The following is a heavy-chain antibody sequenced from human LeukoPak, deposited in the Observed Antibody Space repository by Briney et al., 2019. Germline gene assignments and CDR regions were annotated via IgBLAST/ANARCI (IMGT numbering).Heavy chain of an antibody. CDR2: IYYSGST. CDR3: ARVGAVADYYYYYGMDV. J-gene: IGHJ6*02. V-gene: IGHV4-59*01. CDR1: GGSIGTYF. D-gene: IGHD6-19*01. Sequence: SETLSLTCTVSGGSIGTYFWSWIRQPPGKGLEWIGYIYYSGSTNYNPSLKSRVTISVDTSKNQFSLKLSSVTAADTAVYYCARVGAVADYYYYYGMDVWGQGTTVTVSS.